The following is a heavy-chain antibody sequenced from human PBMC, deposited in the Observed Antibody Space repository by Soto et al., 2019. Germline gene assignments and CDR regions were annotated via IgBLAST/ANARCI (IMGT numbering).Heavy chain of an antibody. V-gene: IGHV1-2*04. Sequence: ASVKVSCKASGYTFTCYYMHWVRQAPGQGLEWMGWINPNSGGTNYAQKFQGWVTMTRDTSISTAYMELSRLRSDDTAVYYCARDARGDEAPMDYWGQGTLVTGSS. CDR1: GYTFTCYY. J-gene: IGHJ4*02. D-gene: IGHD3-10*01. CDR2: INPNSGGT. CDR3: ARDARGDEAPMDY.